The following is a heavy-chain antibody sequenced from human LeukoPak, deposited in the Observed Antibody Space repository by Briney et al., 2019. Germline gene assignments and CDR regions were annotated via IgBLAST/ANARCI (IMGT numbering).Heavy chain of an antibody. V-gene: IGHV5-51*01. CDR3: ARRFQIKYFDY. CDR1: GYSFTNYW. J-gene: IGHJ4*02. Sequence: ESLKISCKGSGYSFTNYWIGWVRQMPGKGLEWMGIIYPGDSYTTYSPSFQGQVTISADKSITTAYLQWSSLKASDTAMYYCARRFQIKYFDYWGRGTLVTVSS. CDR2: IYPGDSYT.